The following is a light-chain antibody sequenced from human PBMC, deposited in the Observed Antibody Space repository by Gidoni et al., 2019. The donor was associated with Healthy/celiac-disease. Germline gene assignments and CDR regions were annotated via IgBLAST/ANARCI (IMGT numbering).Light chain of an antibody. CDR2: DDS. V-gene: IGLV3-21*03. J-gene: IGLJ1*01. Sequence: SYVLTQPPSVSVAPGKTARITCGGNNIGSKRVHWYQQQQGQAPVLVVYDDSDRPSGIPERFSGSNSGNTATLTISRVEAGDEADYYCQVWDSSSDHLYVFGTGTKVTVL. CDR1: NIGSKR. CDR3: QVWDSSSDHLYV.